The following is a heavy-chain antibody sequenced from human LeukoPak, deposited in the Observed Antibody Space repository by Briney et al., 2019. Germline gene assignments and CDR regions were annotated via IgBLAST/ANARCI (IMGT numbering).Heavy chain of an antibody. J-gene: IGHJ4*02. V-gene: IGHV4-59*01. Sequence: PSETLSLTCTVSGGSINGYYWSWIRQPPGKGLEWIGYIYYSGSTNYNPSLRSRVTMSVDTSKNQFSLKLRSVTAADTAVYYCARSQSQSGSYRYYFTYWGQGTLVTVSS. CDR1: GGSINGYY. CDR3: ARSQSQSGSYRYYFTY. CDR2: IYYSGST. D-gene: IGHD1-26*01.